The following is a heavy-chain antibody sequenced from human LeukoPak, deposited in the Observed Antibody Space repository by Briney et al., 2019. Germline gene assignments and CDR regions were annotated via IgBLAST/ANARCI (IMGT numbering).Heavy chain of an antibody. V-gene: IGHV4-59*01. CDR2: IYYSGST. CDR3: VRHGSGSPNWFDP. CDR1: GGSISSYY. Sequence: SETLSLTCTVSGGSISSYYWAWIRQPPGKGLEWIGYIYYSGSTNSNPSLKSRVTISVDTSKNQFSLKLSSVTAADTAVYYCVRHGSGSPNWFDPWGQGTLVTVSS. J-gene: IGHJ5*02. D-gene: IGHD3-10*01.